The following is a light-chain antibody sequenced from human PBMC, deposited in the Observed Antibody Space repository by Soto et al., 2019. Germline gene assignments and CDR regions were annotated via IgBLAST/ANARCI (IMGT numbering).Light chain of an antibody. CDR1: SGHSTYA. CDR3: QTWGTCFRV. J-gene: IGLJ3*02. CDR2: LDSAGRH. V-gene: IGLV4-69*01. Sequence: QLVLTQSPSASASLGASVKLTCTLSSGHSTYAIAWHQQQPEKGPRFLMNLDSAGRHSKGDEIPDRFSGSISGAERYLTISSLQSEDEADYYCQTWGTCFRVFGGDNKVTVL.